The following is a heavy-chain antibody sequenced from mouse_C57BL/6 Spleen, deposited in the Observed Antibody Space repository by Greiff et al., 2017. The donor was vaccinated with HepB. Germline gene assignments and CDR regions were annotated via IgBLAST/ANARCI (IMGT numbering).Heavy chain of an antibody. J-gene: IGHJ4*01. CDR3: ARWGYYGSERGYAMDY. CDR2: IYPGDGDT. D-gene: IGHD1-1*01. CDR1: GYAFSSSW. Sequence: QVQLKQSGPELVKPGASVKISCKASGYAFSSSWMNWVKQRPGKGLEWIGRIYPGDGDTNYNGKFKGKATLTADKSSSTAYMQLSSLTSEDSAVYFCARWGYYGSERGYAMDYWGQGTSVTVSS. V-gene: IGHV1-82*01.